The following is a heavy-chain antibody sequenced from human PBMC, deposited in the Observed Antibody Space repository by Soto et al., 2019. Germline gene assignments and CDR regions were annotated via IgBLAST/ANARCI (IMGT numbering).Heavy chain of an antibody. Sequence: EVQLLESGGGLVQPGGSLRLSCAASGFTFSSYAMSWVRQAPGKGLEWVSAISGSGGSTYYADSVKGRFTISRDNTKNTLYLQMNSLRAEDTAVYYCEMTLYSSGTDYWGQGTLVTVSS. CDR2: ISGSGGST. J-gene: IGHJ4*02. V-gene: IGHV3-23*01. CDR3: EMTLYSSGTDY. CDR1: GFTFSSYA. D-gene: IGHD5-18*01.